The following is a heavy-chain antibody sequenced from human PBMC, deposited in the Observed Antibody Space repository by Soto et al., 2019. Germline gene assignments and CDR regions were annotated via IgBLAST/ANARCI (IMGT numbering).Heavy chain of an antibody. V-gene: IGHV2-5*01. CDR1: GFSLSTSGVG. Sequence: QGTLKESGPTLVKPTQTLTLTCSFSGFSLSTSGVGVGWIRQSPGKALEWLALIYWSGDEHYRPSLKSRLSIFKDTSKDHVVLIMTDMDPVDTATYYCARGLATLPVFAFDIWGQGKMVTVSS. CDR2: IYWSGDE. J-gene: IGHJ3*02. D-gene: IGHD6-6*01. CDR3: ARGLATLPVFAFDI.